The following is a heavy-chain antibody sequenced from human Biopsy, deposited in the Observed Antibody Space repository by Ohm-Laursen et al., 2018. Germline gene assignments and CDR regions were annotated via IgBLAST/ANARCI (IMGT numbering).Heavy chain of an antibody. D-gene: IGHD5-18*01. V-gene: IGHV1-2*02. CDR1: GYNFNAYC. Sequence: ASVKVSCKASGYNFNAYCMQWVRQAPGQGLEWMGWINPNNGGTNYAHKFQGRVTMTRDTSISTAYMHLSGLTSDDTAVYYCARLAYSEYRRDPLDVWGQGTMVTVSS. J-gene: IGHJ3*01. CDR2: INPNNGGT. CDR3: ARLAYSEYRRDPLDV.